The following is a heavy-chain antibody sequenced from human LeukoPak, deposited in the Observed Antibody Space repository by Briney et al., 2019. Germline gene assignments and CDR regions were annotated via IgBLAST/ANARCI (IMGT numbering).Heavy chain of an antibody. CDR2: ISSSGSTT. CDR1: GFTFSSYE. CDR3: ARISGYHHGP. D-gene: IGHD5-12*01. Sequence: GGSLRLSCAASGFTFSSYEMNWVRQAPGKGLEWVSYISSSGSTTYNADSVKGRFTISRDNAKNSLYLQINSLRAEDTAVYYCARISGYHHGPWGQGTLVTVSS. J-gene: IGHJ5*02. V-gene: IGHV3-48*03.